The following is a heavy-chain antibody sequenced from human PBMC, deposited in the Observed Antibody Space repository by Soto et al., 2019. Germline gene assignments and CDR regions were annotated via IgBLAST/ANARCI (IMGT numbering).Heavy chain of an antibody. J-gene: IGHJ6*02. CDR2: MNPNSGNT. V-gene: IGHV1-8*01. Sequence: QVQLVQSGAEVKKPGASVKVSCKASGYTFTSYDINWVRQATGQGLEWMGWMNPNSGNTGYAQKFQGRVTMTRNTSINTAYMELSSLRSEDTAVDYCARWPDGYYYYGMDVWGQGTTVTVSS. CDR1: GYTFTSYD. CDR3: ARWPDGYYYYGMDV.